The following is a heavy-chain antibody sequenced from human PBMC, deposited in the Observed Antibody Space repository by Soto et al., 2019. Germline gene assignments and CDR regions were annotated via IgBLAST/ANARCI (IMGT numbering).Heavy chain of an antibody. CDR3: ARAPTTVTTAYYFDY. CDR2: ISSSGSTI. J-gene: IGHJ4*02. V-gene: IGHV3-23*01. D-gene: IGHD4-17*01. Sequence: GGSLRLSCAASGFTFSSYAMSWVRQAPGKGLEWVSAISSSGSTIYYADSVKGRFTISRDNSKNTLYLQMNSLRADDTAVYYCARAPTTVTTAYYFDYWGQGTLVTVSS. CDR1: GFTFSSYA.